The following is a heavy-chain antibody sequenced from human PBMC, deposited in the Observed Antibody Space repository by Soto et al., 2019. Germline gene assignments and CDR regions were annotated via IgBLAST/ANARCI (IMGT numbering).Heavy chain of an antibody. CDR3: ARGDIVVVPAAYPYYYYGMDV. V-gene: IGHV1-69*01. D-gene: IGHD2-2*01. J-gene: IGHJ6*02. CDR2: IIPIFGTA. CDR1: GGTFSSYA. Sequence: QVQLVQSGAEVKKPGSSVKVSCKASGGTFSSYAISWVRQVPGQGLEWMGGIIPIFGTANYAQKFQGRVTITADESTSTAYMELSSLRSEDTAVYYCARGDIVVVPAAYPYYYYGMDVWGQGTTVTVSS.